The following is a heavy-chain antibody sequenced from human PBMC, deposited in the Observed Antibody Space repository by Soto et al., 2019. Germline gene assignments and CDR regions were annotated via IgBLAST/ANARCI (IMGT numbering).Heavy chain of an antibody. CDR2: IYPDDSDT. CDR3: ARRQRAVDGEAYHYDMDV. Sequence: GESLKISCKGSGYSFSSYWIGWVRQMPGKGLEWMGIIYPDDSDTRYSPSFQGQVSISVDKSISTAYLQWSSLKASDTAKYYCARRQRAVDGEAYHYDMDVWGQGTTVTVSS. D-gene: IGHD6-19*01. J-gene: IGHJ6*02. CDR1: GYSFSSYW. V-gene: IGHV5-51*01.